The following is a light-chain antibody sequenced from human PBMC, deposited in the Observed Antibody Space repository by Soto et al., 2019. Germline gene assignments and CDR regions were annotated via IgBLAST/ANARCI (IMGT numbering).Light chain of an antibody. J-gene: IGLJ2*01. CDR1: SSDIGGFNY. CDR2: DVS. Sequence: QSALTQPASVSGSPGQSITISCTGTSSDIGGFNYVSWYQQHPGRAPKLMIFDVSDRPSGVSNRFSGSKSGDTASLTISGLQAEDEAHYYCSSYTDETTVVFGGGTKLTVL. V-gene: IGLV2-14*03. CDR3: SSYTDETTVV.